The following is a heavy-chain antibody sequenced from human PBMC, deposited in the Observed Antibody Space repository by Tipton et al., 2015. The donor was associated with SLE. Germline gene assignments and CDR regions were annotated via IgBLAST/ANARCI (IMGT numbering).Heavy chain of an antibody. Sequence: TLSLTCTVSGGSISSYYWSWIRQPAGGGLEWIGRIYTNENTNYNPSLQSRVTMSVDTSKNHFSLKLISVTAADTAVYYCAREGIAAESWFFDLWGRGTLVTVSS. D-gene: IGHD6-13*01. CDR3: AREGIAAESWFFDL. V-gene: IGHV4-4*07. CDR2: IYTNENT. CDR1: GGSISSYY. J-gene: IGHJ2*01.